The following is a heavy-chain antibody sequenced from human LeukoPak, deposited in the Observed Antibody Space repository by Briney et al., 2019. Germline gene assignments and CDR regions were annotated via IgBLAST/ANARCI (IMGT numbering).Heavy chain of an antibody. J-gene: IGHJ6*02. Sequence: PSETLSPTCTVSGGSISSSSYYWGWIRRPPGKGLEWIGSIYYSGSTYYNPSLKSRVTISVDTSKNQFSLKLGSVTAADTAVYYCARAMALGIAAAGTYYYYYGMDVWGQGTTVTVSS. CDR1: GGSISSSSYY. CDR2: IYYSGST. D-gene: IGHD6-13*01. CDR3: ARAMALGIAAAGTYYYYYGMDV. V-gene: IGHV4-39*07.